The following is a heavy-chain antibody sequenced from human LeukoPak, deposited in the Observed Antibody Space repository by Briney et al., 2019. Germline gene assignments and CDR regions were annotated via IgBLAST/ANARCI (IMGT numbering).Heavy chain of an antibody. J-gene: IGHJ4*02. CDR1: GFTFSSYS. CDR3: ARNYGDLPARVPYFDY. Sequence: GGSLRLSCAASGFTFSSYSMNWVRQAPGKGLEWVSYISSSSSMIYYADSVKGRFTISRDNAKNSLYLQMKSLRDEDTAIYYCARNYGDLPARVPYFDYWGQGTLVTVSS. V-gene: IGHV3-48*02. CDR2: ISSSSSMI. D-gene: IGHD4-17*01.